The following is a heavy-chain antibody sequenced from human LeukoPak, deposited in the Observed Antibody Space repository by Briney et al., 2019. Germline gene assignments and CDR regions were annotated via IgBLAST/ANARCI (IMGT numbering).Heavy chain of an antibody. CDR3: ARNKVDIVATIFAFDI. V-gene: IGHV1-18*01. J-gene: IGHJ3*02. CDR2: ISAYNGNT. D-gene: IGHD5-12*01. Sequence: ASVKVSCKASGYTFTSYGISWVRQAPGQGLEWMGWISAYNGNTNYAQKLQGRVTMTTDTSTSTAYMELRSLRSDDTAVYYCARNKVDIVATIFAFDIWGQGTMVTVSS. CDR1: GYTFTSYG.